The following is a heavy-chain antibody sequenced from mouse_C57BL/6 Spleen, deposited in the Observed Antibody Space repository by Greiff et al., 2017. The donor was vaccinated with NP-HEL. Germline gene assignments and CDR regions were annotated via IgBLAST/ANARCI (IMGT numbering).Heavy chain of an antibody. CDR3: TTGAQATHYAMDY. CDR1: GFNIKDDY. V-gene: IGHV14-4*01. CDR2: IDPENGDT. Sequence: VQLKQSGAELVRPGASVKLSCTASGFNIKDDYMHWVKQRPEQGLEWIGWIDPENGDTEYASKFQGKATITADTSSNTAYLQLSSLTSEDTAVYYCTTGAQATHYAMDYWGQGTSVTVSS. D-gene: IGHD3-2*02. J-gene: IGHJ4*01.